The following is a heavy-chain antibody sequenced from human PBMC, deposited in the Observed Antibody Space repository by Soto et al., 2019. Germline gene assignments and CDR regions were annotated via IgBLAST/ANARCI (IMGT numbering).Heavy chain of an antibody. J-gene: IGHJ3*02. V-gene: IGHV4-38-2*01. Sequence: SETLSLTCAVSSYSISSGYYWGWIRQPPGKGLEWIGSIYHSGSTYYNPSLKSRVTISVDTSKNQFSLKLSSVTAADTAVYYCAGVSMLYDSSGYYSGAFDIWGQGTMVTVSS. CDR2: IYHSGST. D-gene: IGHD3-22*01. CDR1: SYSISSGYY. CDR3: AGVSMLYDSSGYYSGAFDI.